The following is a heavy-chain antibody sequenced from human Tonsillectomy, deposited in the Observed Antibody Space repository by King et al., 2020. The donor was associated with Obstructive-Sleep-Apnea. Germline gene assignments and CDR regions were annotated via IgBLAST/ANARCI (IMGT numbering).Heavy chain of an antibody. CDR3: AEDRYYGSGTWVY. CDR2: ISGSGGRT. J-gene: IGHJ4*02. Sequence: VQLVESGGGLVQPGGSLRLSCAASGFTFSSYAMSWVRRAPGKGLEWVSGISGSGGRTYYADSVKGRFTISRDNSKNTLYLQMNSLRAEDTAVYYCAEDRYYGSGTWVYWGQGTLVTVSS. V-gene: IGHV3-23*04. CDR1: GFTFSSYA. D-gene: IGHD3-10*01.